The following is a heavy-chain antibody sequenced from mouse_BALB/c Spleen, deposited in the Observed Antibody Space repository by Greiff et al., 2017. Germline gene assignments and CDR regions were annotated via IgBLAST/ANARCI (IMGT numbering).Heavy chain of an antibody. CDR3: ARGGGLLRGDYAMDY. CDR2: ISSGGST. J-gene: IGHJ4*01. CDR1: GFTFSSYT. V-gene: IGHV5-6-5*01. Sequence: DVMLVESGGGLVKPGGSLKLSCAASGFTFSSYTMSWVRQTPEKRLEWVASISSGGSTYYPDSVKGRFTISRDNARNILYLQMSSLRSEDTAMYYCARGGGLLRGDYAMDYWGQGTSVTVSS. D-gene: IGHD2-3*01.